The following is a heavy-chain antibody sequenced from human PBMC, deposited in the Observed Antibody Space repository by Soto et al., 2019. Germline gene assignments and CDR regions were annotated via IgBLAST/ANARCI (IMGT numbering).Heavy chain of an antibody. CDR3: ATETLYCTNGVYYLRFDY. J-gene: IGHJ4*02. D-gene: IGHD2-8*01. CDR2: FDPEDGET. CDR1: GYTLTELS. Sequence: ASVKVSCKVSGYTLTELSMHWVRQAPGKGLEWMGGFDPEDGETIYAQKFQGRVTMTEDTSTDTAYMELSSLRSEDTAVYYCATETLYCTNGVYYLRFDYWGQGTLVTVSS. V-gene: IGHV1-24*01.